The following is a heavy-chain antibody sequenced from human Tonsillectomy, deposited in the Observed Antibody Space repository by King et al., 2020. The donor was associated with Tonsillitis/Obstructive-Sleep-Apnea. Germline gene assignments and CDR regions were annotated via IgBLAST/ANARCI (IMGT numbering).Heavy chain of an antibody. CDR3: ARENRNPSWFDP. CDR1: GGSISSGGYY. V-gene: IGHV4-31*03. Sequence: VQLQESGPGLVKPSQTLSLTCTVSGGSISSGGYYWSWIRQHPGKGLEWIGYIYYSGSTYYNPSLKSRVTISVDTSKNQFSLNLSSVTAADTAVYYCARENRNPSWFDPWGQGTLVTVSS. CDR2: IYYSGST. J-gene: IGHJ5*02. D-gene: IGHD1-14*01.